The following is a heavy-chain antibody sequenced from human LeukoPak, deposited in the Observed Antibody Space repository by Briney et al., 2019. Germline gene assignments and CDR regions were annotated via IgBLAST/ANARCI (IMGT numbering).Heavy chain of an antibody. CDR2: INSSSSSI. Sequence: PGGSLRLSCAASGFTFSSYNMNWVRQAPGKGLEWVSSINSSSSSIYYADSVKGRFTISRDNAKNYMYLKMNSRRAEDMGVYYCTSVDDYGDREGAFDIWGQGAMGTVCS. J-gene: IGHJ3*02. D-gene: IGHD4-17*01. V-gene: IGHV3-21*01. CDR3: TSVDDYGDREGAFDI. CDR1: GFTFSSYN.